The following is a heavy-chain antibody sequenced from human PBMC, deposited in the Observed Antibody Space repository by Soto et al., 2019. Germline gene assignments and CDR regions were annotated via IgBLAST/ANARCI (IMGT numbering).Heavy chain of an antibody. Sequence: EVQLVESGGGLVQPGGSLRLSCAASGFTFSMYWMHWVRQAPGKGLLWVSGINGDGTDTTYADSVKGRFTISRDNAKNTVYLKMNGLRAEDTAVYYCAREVGRGSGSYYLDYWGQETLVTVSS. J-gene: IGHJ4*02. CDR2: INGDGTDT. D-gene: IGHD3-16*01. CDR3: AREVGRGSGSYYLDY. V-gene: IGHV3-74*03. CDR1: GFTFSMYW.